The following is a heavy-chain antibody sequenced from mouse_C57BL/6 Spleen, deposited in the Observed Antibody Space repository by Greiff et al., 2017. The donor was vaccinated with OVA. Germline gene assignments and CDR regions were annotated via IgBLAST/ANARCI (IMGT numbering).Heavy chain of an antibody. Sequence: VQLQQSGAELVRPGASVKLSCTASGFNIKDYYMHWVKQRPEQGLEWIGRIDPEDGDTEYAPKFQGKATMTADTSSNTAYLQLSSLTSKDTAVYYCTTSYGNYVWFAYWGQGTLVTVSA. D-gene: IGHD2-1*01. J-gene: IGHJ3*01. V-gene: IGHV14-1*01. CDR3: TTSYGNYVWFAY. CDR1: GFNIKDYY. CDR2: IDPEDGDT.